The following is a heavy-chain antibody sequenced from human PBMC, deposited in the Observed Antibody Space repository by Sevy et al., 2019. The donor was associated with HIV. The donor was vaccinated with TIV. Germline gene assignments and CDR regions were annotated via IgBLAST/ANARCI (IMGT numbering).Heavy chain of an antibody. D-gene: IGHD3-10*01. CDR2: VFHSGST. CDR3: ARHSHGSGTYYVPFNS. V-gene: IGHV4-38-2*01. CDR1: GYSITSGYL. J-gene: IGHJ4*02. Sequence: SETPSLTCAVSGYSITSGYLWGWIRQPPGKGLEWIGSVFHSGSTYYNPSLNSRVIISVDTSKNEFSLILNSVTAADTAVYYCARHSHGSGTYYVPFNSWGQGTLVTVSS.